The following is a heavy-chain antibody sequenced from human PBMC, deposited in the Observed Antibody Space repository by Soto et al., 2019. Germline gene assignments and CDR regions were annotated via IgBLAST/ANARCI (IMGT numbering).Heavy chain of an antibody. CDR2: IYYSGST. J-gene: IGHJ4*02. CDR1: GGSISSYY. D-gene: IGHD4-17*01. Sequence: QVQLQESGPGLVKPSETLSLTCTVSGGSISSYYWSWIRQPPGKGLEWIGYIYYSGSTNYNPSLKSRVTISVDTSKHQFSLKLSSVTAADTVVYYCASGYGDTKINYYFDYWGQGTLVTVSS. CDR3: ASGYGDTKINYYFDY. V-gene: IGHV4-59*01.